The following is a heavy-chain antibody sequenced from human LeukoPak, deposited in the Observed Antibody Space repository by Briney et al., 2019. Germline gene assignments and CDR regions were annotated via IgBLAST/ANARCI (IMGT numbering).Heavy chain of an antibody. CDR1: GFTFNSYA. CDR3: ARDGRNAYDFDH. Sequence: PGGSLRLSCTASGFTFNSYALHWVRQAPGKGLEWVALISYDGANTYYADSMKGRFIISRDNSKNTVDLQMNSLRAEDTAVYYCARDGRNAYDFDHWGQGTLVTVSS. J-gene: IGHJ5*02. V-gene: IGHV3-30-3*01. D-gene: IGHD1-1*01. CDR2: ISYDGANT.